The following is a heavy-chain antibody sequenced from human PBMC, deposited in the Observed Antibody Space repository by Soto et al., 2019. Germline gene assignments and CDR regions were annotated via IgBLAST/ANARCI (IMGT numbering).Heavy chain of an antibody. D-gene: IGHD6-19*01. J-gene: IGHJ4*02. CDR2: IIPIFGAP. V-gene: IGHV1-69*06. CDR3: AGARYTRGPFDY. CDR1: GGTFNTYS. Sequence: HVQLVQSGADVKKPGSSVKVSCNGSGGTFNTYSINWVRQAPGQGPEWMGGIIPIFGAPNYAQKFQGRATIIADKSTTTAYMELSSLRSQDTAVYYCAGARYTRGPFDYWGQGTLVTVSS.